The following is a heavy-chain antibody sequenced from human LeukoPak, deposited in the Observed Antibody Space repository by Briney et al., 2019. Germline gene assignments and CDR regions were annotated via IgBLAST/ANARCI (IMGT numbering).Heavy chain of an antibody. V-gene: IGHV1-69*13. CDR1: GGTFSSYA. CDR2: IIPIFGTA. D-gene: IGHD4-23*01. Sequence: GASVKVSCKASGGTFSSYAISWVRQAPGQGLEWMGGIIPIFGTANHAQKFQGRVTITADESTSTAYMELSSLRSEDTAVYYCAGDYGGNLPFDYWGQGTLVTVSS. J-gene: IGHJ4*02. CDR3: AGDYGGNLPFDY.